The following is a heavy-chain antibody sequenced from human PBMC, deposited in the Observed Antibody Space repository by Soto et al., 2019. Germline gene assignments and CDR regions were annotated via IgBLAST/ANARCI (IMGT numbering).Heavy chain of an antibody. CDR3: ARSTSENFWSGPFDY. CDR1: GFSLKTIGIS. J-gene: IGHJ4*02. Sequence: QITLKESGPALVRLTQTLTLTCSFSGFSLKTIGISVGWIRQPPGKALEWLALTYWDDDQRYSPSLKTRLTITKDASKNQVVLAMTNVDPVDTATYYCARSTSENFWSGPFDYWGPGIVVNVSS. CDR2: TYWDDDQ. D-gene: IGHD3-3*01. V-gene: IGHV2-5*02.